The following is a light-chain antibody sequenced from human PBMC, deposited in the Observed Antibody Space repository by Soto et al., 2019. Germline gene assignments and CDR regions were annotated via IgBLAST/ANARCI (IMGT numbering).Light chain of an antibody. CDR2: AAS. V-gene: IGKV1-17*01. Sequence: DIQISKSPSSLSASVGDRVTITCRASQGIRNDLGWYQQKPGKAPKRLIYAASSLQSGVPSRFSGSGSGTEFTLTISSLQSEDFAVYYCPQDNNWPRTFGQATKVDI. CDR1: QGIRND. CDR3: PQDNNWPRT. J-gene: IGKJ1*01.